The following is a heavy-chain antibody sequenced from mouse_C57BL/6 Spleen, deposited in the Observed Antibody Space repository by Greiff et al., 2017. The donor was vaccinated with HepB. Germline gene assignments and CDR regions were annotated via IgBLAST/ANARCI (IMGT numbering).Heavy chain of an antibody. J-gene: IGHJ4*01. CDR1: GFSLTSYG. D-gene: IGHD2-4*01. CDR3: ARHGVYYDYDYAMDY. CDR2: IWSDGST. V-gene: IGHV2-6-1*01. Sequence: VQLQESGPGLVAPSQSLSITCTVSGFSLTSYGVHWVRQPPGKGLEWLVVIWSDGSTTYNSARKSRLSISKDNSKSQVFLKMNSLQTDDTAVYYCARHGVYYDYDYAMDYWGQGTSVTVSS.